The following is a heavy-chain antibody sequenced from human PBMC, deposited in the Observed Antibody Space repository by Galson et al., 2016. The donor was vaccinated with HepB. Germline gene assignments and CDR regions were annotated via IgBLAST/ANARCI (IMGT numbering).Heavy chain of an antibody. D-gene: IGHD2/OR15-2a*01. J-gene: IGHJ5*01. V-gene: IGHV3-9*01. Sequence: SLRLSCAGSGFTFNNHAMHWVRQVPGKGLEWVSGITWNSANIVYADSVKGRFTISRDNGQSSLYLQMNSLRTEDTALYYCARDSALLTFTKFDSWGQGTLVTVS. CDR1: GFTFNNHA. CDR2: ITWNSANI. CDR3: ARDSALLTFTKFDS.